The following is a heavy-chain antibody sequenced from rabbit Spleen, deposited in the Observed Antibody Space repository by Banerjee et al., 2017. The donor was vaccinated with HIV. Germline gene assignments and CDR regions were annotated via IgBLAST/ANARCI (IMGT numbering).Heavy chain of an antibody. CDR1: GFDFSSDYY. CDR2: IYGGSSGST. V-gene: IGHV1S40*01. CDR3: ARDLTGVIGWNFGW. Sequence: QSLEESGGGLVKPGGTLTLTCKASGFDFSSDYYICWVRQAPGKGLECIACIYGGSSGSTYYASWAKGRFTISKTSSTTVTLQMTSLTAADTATYFCARDLTGVIGWNFGWWGQGTLVTVS. D-gene: IGHD4-1*01. J-gene: IGHJ3*01.